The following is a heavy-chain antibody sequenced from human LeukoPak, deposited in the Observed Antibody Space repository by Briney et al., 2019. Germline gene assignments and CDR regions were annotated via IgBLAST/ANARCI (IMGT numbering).Heavy chain of an antibody. CDR3: ARGTFYYNRSGYPGLDY. V-gene: IGHV4-34*01. J-gene: IGHJ4*02. CDR2: INQSGST. D-gene: IGHD3-22*01. Sequence: SGTLSLTCAVYGGSLSGFYWSWIRQSPGKGLEWIGEINQSGSTNYNPSLKSRVTISVDTSKNQFSLKLSSVTAADTAVYYCARGTFYYNRSGYPGLDYWGQGTLVTVSS. CDR1: GGSLSGFY.